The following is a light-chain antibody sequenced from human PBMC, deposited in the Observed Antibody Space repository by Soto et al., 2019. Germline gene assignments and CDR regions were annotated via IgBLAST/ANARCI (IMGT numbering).Light chain of an antibody. Sequence: DIQMTQSPSSLSASVGDRVTITCRTSQSISIYLNWYQQIPGKAPKLLIYASSNLHTGVPSRFSGSASGTDFTLTISSLQPEDSATYYCQQTYSNPRTFAQRTKVAIK. V-gene: IGKV1-39*01. CDR2: ASS. CDR1: QSISIY. J-gene: IGKJ1*01. CDR3: QQTYSNPRT.